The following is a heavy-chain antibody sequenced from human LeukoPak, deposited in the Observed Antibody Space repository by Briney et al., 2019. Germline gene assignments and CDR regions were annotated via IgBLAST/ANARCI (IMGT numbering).Heavy chain of an antibody. J-gene: IGHJ3*02. D-gene: IGHD1-26*01. CDR2: IGSSDSTT. V-gene: IGHV3-48*03. Sequence: GGSLRLSCVASGFTFSSYEMNWVRQAPGKGLEWLSYIGSSDSTTHYADSVKGRFTISRDNAKNSLYLQMNSLRVEDTAVYYCARDRSGSSSVDDAFDIWGQGIMVTVSS. CDR3: ARDRSGSSSVDDAFDI. CDR1: GFTFSSYE.